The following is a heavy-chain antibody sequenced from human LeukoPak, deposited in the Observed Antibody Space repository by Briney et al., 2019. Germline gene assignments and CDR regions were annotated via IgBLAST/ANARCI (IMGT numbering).Heavy chain of an antibody. Sequence: ASVKVSCKASGYTFTTHGIAWVRQAPGQGLEWVGWISAHNGNTNYAQSLQGRVTMSTDTSTNTAYMELRSLRPDDTAVYYCARDGYFDLWGRGTLVTVSS. CDR1: GYTFTTHG. V-gene: IGHV1-18*01. CDR3: ARDGYFDL. CDR2: ISAHNGNT. J-gene: IGHJ2*01.